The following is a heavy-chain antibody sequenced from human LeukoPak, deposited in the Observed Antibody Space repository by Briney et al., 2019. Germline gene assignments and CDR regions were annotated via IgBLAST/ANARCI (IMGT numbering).Heavy chain of an antibody. CDR3: AREYYYDSSGYYNPYFDY. CDR1: GFTFSSYE. J-gene: IGHJ4*02. Sequence: GGSLRLSCAASGFTFSSYEMNWVRQAPGKGLEWVSYISSSGSTIYYADSVKGRFTISRDNAKNSLYLQMNSLRAEDTAAYYCAREYYYDSSGYYNPYFDYWGQGTLVTVSS. V-gene: IGHV3-48*03. D-gene: IGHD3-22*01. CDR2: ISSSGSTI.